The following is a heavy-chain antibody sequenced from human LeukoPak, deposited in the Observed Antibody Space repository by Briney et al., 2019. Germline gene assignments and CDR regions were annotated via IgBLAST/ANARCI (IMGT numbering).Heavy chain of an antibody. V-gene: IGHV3-23*01. D-gene: IGHD3-10*01. CDR3: ARGLVRGFDY. CDR1: GFTFSSYA. Sequence: GGSLRLSCAASGFTFSSYAMSWVRQAPGKGLEWVSAISGSGGSTYYADSVKGRFTISRDNAKNSLYLQMNSLRDEDTAVYYCARGLVRGFDYWGQGTLVTVSS. J-gene: IGHJ4*02. CDR2: ISGSGGST.